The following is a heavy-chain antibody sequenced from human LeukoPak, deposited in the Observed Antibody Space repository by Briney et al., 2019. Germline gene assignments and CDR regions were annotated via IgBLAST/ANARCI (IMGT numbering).Heavy chain of an antibody. Sequence: ASVKVSCKASGYTFTSYGISWVRQAPGQGLEWMGWISDYNGNTNYAQKLQGRVTMTTDTSTSTAYMELRSLRSDDTAVYYCARIYDYVWGSYRYYFDYWGQGTLVTVSS. J-gene: IGHJ4*02. CDR2: ISDYNGNT. D-gene: IGHD3-16*02. CDR1: GYTFTSYG. CDR3: ARIYDYVWGSYRYYFDY. V-gene: IGHV1-18*01.